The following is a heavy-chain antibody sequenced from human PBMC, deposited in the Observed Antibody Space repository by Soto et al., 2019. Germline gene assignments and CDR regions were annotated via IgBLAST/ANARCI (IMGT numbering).Heavy chain of an antibody. J-gene: IGHJ4*02. V-gene: IGHV4-31*03. CDR2: IYSSGTT. D-gene: IGHD3-22*01. Sequence: SETLSLTCTVSGGSISSDNYFWSWIRQLPGKGLEWIGYIYSSGTTYYNPSLKSRITISVDTSKNQFSLNLSSVTAADTAVYYCARTDSSGYYLINWGQGTLVTVSS. CDR1: GGSISSDNYF. CDR3: ARTDSSGYYLIN.